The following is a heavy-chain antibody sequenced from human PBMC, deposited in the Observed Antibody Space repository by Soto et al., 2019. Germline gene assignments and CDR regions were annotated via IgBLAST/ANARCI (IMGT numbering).Heavy chain of an antibody. J-gene: IGHJ5*02. D-gene: IGHD2-15*01. Sequence: QVQLVQSGAEVKKPGASVKVSCKASGYTFTSYDISWVRQAPGQGLEWMGWISTYNGNTNYAQKLQGRVTMTTDTSTSTDYMELRSLRSDDTVVYSCARGFRVAATRWWFDPWGQGTLVTVSS. CDR2: ISTYNGNT. V-gene: IGHV1-18*01. CDR3: ARGFRVAATRWWFDP. CDR1: GYTFTSYD.